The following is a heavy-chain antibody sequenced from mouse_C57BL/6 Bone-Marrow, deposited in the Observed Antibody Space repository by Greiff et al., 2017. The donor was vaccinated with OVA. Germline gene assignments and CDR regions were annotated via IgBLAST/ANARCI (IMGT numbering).Heavy chain of an antibody. CDR3: ARYYGSSYGYYFDY. D-gene: IGHD1-1*01. J-gene: IGHJ2*01. CDR1: GYTFTSYW. CDR2: IHPNSGST. Sequence: VQLQQPGAELVKPGASVKLSCKASGYTFTSYWMHWVKQRPGQGLEWIGMIHPNSGSTNYNEKFKSKATLTVDKSSSTAYMQLSSLTSEDSAVYYCARYYGSSYGYYFDYWGQGTTLTVSS. V-gene: IGHV1-64*01.